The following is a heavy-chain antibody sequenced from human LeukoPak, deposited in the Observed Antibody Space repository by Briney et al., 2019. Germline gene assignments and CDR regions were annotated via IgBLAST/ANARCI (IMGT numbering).Heavy chain of an antibody. CDR1: GFTFSSYW. Sequence: GGSLRLSCAASGFTFSSYWMHWVRQAPGKGLEWVSSISTSSNDIYYADSVKGRFTISRDNAKNSLYLQMNSLRAEDTAVFYCARELTLSALDWGQGTLVSVSS. V-gene: IGHV3-21*01. J-gene: IGHJ4*02. D-gene: IGHD3-16*01. CDR2: ISTSSNDI. CDR3: ARELTLSALD.